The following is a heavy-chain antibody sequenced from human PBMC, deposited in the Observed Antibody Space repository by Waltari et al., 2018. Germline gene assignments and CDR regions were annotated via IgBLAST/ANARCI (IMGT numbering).Heavy chain of an antibody. CDR2: MKTYVTSI. V-gene: IGHV3-74*03. CDR1: DFFTDYW. J-gene: IGHJ4*02. CDR3: TRNPGY. Sequence: EVQLVNSGGGLVQPGGSLRLSCAASDFFTDYWLDWVRQAPGKGLVWGSRMKTYVTSITYADSVKGRFTISRDSAKNTYYLQMNSLRAEDTAVYYCTRNPGYWGQGTLVTVSS.